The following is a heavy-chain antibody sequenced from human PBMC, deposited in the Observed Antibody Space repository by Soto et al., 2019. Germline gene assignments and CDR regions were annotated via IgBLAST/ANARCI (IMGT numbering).Heavy chain of an antibody. J-gene: IGHJ2*01. CDR2: IISVLGLP. V-gene: IGHV1-69*04. Sequence: QVQLVQSGAEVKKPGSSVKVSCKASGGTFSSYSISWVRQAPGQGLEWMGRIISVLGLPNYAQKFHGRVTITADNSTSTAYMELTSLKSEDTAVYYCARDRCSSTSCARGNWYFDLWGRGTLVTVSS. CDR3: ARDRCSSTSCARGNWYFDL. CDR1: GGTFSSYS. D-gene: IGHD2-2*01.